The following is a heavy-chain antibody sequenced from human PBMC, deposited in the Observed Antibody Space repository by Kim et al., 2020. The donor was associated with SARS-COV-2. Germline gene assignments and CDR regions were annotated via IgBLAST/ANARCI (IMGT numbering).Heavy chain of an antibody. D-gene: IGHD1-1*01. CDR2: ITAGGFT. CDR3: AKDVHNMGCPRN. J-gene: IGHJ4*02. Sequence: GGSLRLSCAASGFTFNIYAMTWVRQAPGKGLEWVSTITAGGFTTYADSVKGRFTISRDNSKNMLYLQMNSLRAEDTALYYCAKDVHNMGCPRNWGQGTL. CDR1: GFTFNIYA. V-gene: IGHV3-23*01.